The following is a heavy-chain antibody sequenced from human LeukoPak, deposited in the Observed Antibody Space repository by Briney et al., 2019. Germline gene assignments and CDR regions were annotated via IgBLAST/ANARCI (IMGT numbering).Heavy chain of an antibody. V-gene: IGHV3-23*01. J-gene: IGHJ4*02. D-gene: IGHD2-15*01. CDR3: AKGSSASCYSSVNY. Sequence: ADSVKRRFTISRDNSKNTLYLQMSSLRADDTAVYYCAKGSSASCYSSVNYWGQGTLVTVSS.